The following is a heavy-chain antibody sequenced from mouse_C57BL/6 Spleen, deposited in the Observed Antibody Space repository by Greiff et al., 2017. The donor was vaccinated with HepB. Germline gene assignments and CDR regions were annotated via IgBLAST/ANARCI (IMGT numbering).Heavy chain of an antibody. Sequence: EVQLQQSGPVLVKPGASVKMSCKASGYTFTDYYMNWVKQSHGKSLEWIGVINPYNGGTSYNQKFKGKATLTVDKSSSTAYMELNSLTSEDSAVYYCARSEDYYGSEDYWGQGTTLTVSS. CDR2: INPYNGGT. D-gene: IGHD1-1*01. CDR3: ARSEDYYGSEDY. CDR1: GYTFTDYY. J-gene: IGHJ2*01. V-gene: IGHV1-19*01.